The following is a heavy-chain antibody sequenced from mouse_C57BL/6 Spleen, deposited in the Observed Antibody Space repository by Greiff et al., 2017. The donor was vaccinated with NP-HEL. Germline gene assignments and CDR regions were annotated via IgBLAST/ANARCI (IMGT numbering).Heavy chain of an antibody. CDR3: ASYSNYEGLFAY. CDR2: IYPGDGDT. Sequence: VKLVESGPELVKPGASVKISCKASGYAFSSSWMNWVKQRPGKGLEWIGRIYPGDGDTNYNGKFKGKATLTADKSSSTAYMQLSSLTSEDSAVYFCASYSNYEGLFAYWGQGTLVTVSA. J-gene: IGHJ3*01. D-gene: IGHD2-5*01. CDR1: GYAFSSSW. V-gene: IGHV1-82*01.